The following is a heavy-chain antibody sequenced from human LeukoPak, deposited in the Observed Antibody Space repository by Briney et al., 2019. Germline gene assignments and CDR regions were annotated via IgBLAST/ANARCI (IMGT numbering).Heavy chain of an antibody. CDR3: ARDGEGAVVPAAIGWYFDL. D-gene: IGHD2-2*01. J-gene: IGHJ2*01. V-gene: IGHV3-21*01. CDR1: GFIFSSYS. Sequence: GGSLRLSCAASGFIFSSYSMNWVRQAPGKGLEWVSSISSSSSYIYYADSVKGRFTISRDNAKDSLYLQMNSLRAEDTAVYYCARDGEGAVVPAAIGWYFDLWGRGTLVTVSS. CDR2: ISSSSSYI.